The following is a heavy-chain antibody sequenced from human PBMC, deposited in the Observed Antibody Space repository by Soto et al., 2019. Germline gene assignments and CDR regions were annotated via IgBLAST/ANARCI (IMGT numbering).Heavy chain of an antibody. CDR1: GYSFTSYW. CDR3: ARAAMMAKNWFDP. CDR2: IYPGDSDT. Sequence: PGESLKISCKGSGYSFTSYWIGWVRQMPGKGLEWMGIIYPGDSDTSYSPSFQGQVTISADKSISTAYLQWSSLKASDTAMYYCARAAMMAKNWFDPWGQGTLVTVSS. D-gene: IGHD3-22*01. J-gene: IGHJ5*02. V-gene: IGHV5-51*01.